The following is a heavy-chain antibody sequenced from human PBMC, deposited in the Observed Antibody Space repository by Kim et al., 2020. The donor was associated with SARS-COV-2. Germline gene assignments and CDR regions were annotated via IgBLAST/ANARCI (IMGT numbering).Heavy chain of an antibody. CDR3: ATGAPEEIAVDQGAFDI. D-gene: IGHD6-19*01. CDR1: GYTLTELS. CDR2: FDPEDGET. V-gene: IGHV1-24*01. J-gene: IGHJ3*02. Sequence: ASVKVSCKVSGYTLTELSMHWVRQAPGKGLEWMGGFDPEDGETIYAQKFQGRVTMTEDTSTDTAYMELSSLRSEDTAVYYCATGAPEEIAVDQGAFDIWGQGTMVTVSS.